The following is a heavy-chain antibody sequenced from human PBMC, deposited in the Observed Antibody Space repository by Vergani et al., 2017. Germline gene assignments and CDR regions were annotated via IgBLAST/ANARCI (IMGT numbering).Heavy chain of an antibody. CDR2: INPSGGHT. CDR3: ARGDYGILTGYRY. D-gene: IGHD3-9*01. V-gene: IGHV1-46*03. Sequence: QVQVVQSGAEVKKSGASVKVSCKTSGYTFSNYYMHWVRQAPGQGLAWMGIINPSGGHTNYAQKFQGRVTMTRDTATSTVSMELSSLRSEDTAIYYCARGDYGILTGYRYWGQGTLVTVSA. CDR1: GYTFSNYY. J-gene: IGHJ4*02.